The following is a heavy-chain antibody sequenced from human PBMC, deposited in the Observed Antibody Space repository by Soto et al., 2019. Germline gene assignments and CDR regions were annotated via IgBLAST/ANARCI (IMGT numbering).Heavy chain of an antibody. Sequence: SETLSLTCTVSGGSISSSSYYWGWIRQPPGKGLEWIGSIYYSGSTYYNPSLKSRVTISVDTSKNQFSLKLSSVTAADTAVYYCASLYVDRAMATSFDIWSQGTMVTVSS. D-gene: IGHD5-18*01. J-gene: IGHJ3*02. CDR3: ASLYVDRAMATSFDI. CDR1: GGSISSSSYY. CDR2: IYYSGST. V-gene: IGHV4-39*01.